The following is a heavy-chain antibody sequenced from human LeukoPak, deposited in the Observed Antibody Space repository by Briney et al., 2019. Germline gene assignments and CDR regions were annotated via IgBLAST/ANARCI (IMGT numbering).Heavy chain of an antibody. CDR3: AREEGSGCYDY. Sequence: ASVTVSCTASGYTFTGFYLHWVRQAPGQGLEWMGWINPNSGGTNFAQKFQRRVTMTGDTSISTAYMELSRLTSDDTAVYYCAREEGSGCYDYWGQGTKVTVSS. CDR1: GYTFTGFY. D-gene: IGHD6-19*01. J-gene: IGHJ4*02. CDR2: INPNSGGT. V-gene: IGHV1-2*02.